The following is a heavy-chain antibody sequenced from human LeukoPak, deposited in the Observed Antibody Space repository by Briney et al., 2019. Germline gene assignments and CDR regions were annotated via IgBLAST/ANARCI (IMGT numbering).Heavy chain of an antibody. Sequence: SETLSLTCTVSGGSISSSSYYWGWIRQPPGKGLEWIGSSYYSGSAYYNPSLKSRVTISVDTSKNQFSLKLSSVAAADTAVYYCASPPRHIPHWGQGTLVTVSS. CDR3: ASPPRHIPH. J-gene: IGHJ4*02. D-gene: IGHD2-21*01. CDR1: GGSISSSSYY. V-gene: IGHV4-39*01. CDR2: SYYSGSA.